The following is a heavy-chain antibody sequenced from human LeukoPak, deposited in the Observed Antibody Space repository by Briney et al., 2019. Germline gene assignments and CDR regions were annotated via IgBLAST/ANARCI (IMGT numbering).Heavy chain of an antibody. Sequence: PSETLSLTCSVSGDSVSSYYWSWIRQPAGKGLEWIGRMYTSGSTNYNPSLKSRVTMSIDTPKNQFSLKLSSVTAADTAVYYCARSNRRSIVGATYYFDYWGQGTLVTVSS. J-gene: IGHJ4*02. CDR3: ARSNRRSIVGATYYFDY. V-gene: IGHV4-4*07. CDR2: MYTSGST. D-gene: IGHD1-26*01. CDR1: GDSVSSYY.